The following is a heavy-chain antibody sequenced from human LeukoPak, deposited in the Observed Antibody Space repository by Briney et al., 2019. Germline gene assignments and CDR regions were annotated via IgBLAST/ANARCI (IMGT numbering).Heavy chain of an antibody. D-gene: IGHD5-18*01. CDR1: GFTFSSYG. CDR2: ISDDGNNK. V-gene: IGHV3-30*03. J-gene: IGHJ4*02. Sequence: GGSLRLSCAASGFTFSSYGMHWVRQAPGKGLEWVAVISDDGNNKYYVDSVKGRFTISRDNPKNTLYLQMNSLRAEDTAVYCCASGPVDTAMVMSVDYWGQGTLVTVSS. CDR3: ASGPVDTAMVMSVDY.